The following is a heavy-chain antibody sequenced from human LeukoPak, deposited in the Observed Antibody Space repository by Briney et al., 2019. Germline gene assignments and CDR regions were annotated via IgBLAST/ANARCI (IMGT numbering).Heavy chain of an antibody. J-gene: IGHJ4*02. Sequence: SQTLSLTCTVSGGSISSGGYYWSWIRQHPGTGLEWIGYIYYGGSTYYNPSLKSRVTISVDTSKNQFSLKLSSVTAADTAVYYCARERPPALDYWGQGTLVTVSS. D-gene: IGHD2-2*01. CDR3: ARERPPALDY. CDR2: IYYGGST. V-gene: IGHV4-31*03. CDR1: GGSISSGGYY.